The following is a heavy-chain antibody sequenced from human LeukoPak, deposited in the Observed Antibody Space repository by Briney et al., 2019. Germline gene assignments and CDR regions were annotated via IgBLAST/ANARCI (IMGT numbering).Heavy chain of an antibody. J-gene: IGHJ4*02. V-gene: IGHV4-31*03. CDR3: ARASSYYDFWSGYRSYFDY. CDR2: IYYSGST. D-gene: IGHD3-3*01. CDR1: GGSISSGGYY. Sequence: PSETLSLTCTVSGGSISSGGYYWSWIHQHPGKGLEWIGYIYYSGSTYYNPSLKSRVTISVDTSKNQFSLKLSSVTAADTAVYYCARASSYYDFWSGYRSYFDYWGQGTLVTVSS.